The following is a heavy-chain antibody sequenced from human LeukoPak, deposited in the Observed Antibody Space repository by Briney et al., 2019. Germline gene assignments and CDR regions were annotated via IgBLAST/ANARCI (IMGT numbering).Heavy chain of an antibody. CDR1: GFTFSSYS. CDR2: ISSSSYI. CDR3: AREKGKNTAAHL. J-gene: IGHJ5*02. Sequence: GGSLRLSCAASGFTFSSYSMSWVRQAPGKGLEWVSSISSSSYIYYADSVKGRFTISRDNAKNSLYLQMNSLRAEDTAVYYCAREKGKNTAAHLWGQGTLVTVSS. V-gene: IGHV3-21*01. D-gene: IGHD5-18*01.